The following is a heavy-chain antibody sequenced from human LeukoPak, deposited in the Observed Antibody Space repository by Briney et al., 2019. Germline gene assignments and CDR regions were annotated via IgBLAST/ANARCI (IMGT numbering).Heavy chain of an antibody. J-gene: IGHJ4*02. Sequence: ASVKVSCKASGYTFTGYYMHWVRQAPGQGLEWMGWINPNSGGTNYAQKVQGRVTMTRDTSISTAYMELSRLRSDDTAVYYCARAYSSSDEIYDYWGQGTLVTVSS. CDR3: ARAYSSSDEIYDY. CDR1: GYTFTGYY. D-gene: IGHD6-13*01. CDR2: INPNSGGT. V-gene: IGHV1-2*02.